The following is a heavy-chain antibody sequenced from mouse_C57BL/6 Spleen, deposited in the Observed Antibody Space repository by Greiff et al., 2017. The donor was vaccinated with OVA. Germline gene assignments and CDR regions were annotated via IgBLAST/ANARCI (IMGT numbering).Heavy chain of an antibody. CDR1: GFTFSDYG. Sequence: VQLKESGGGLVKPGGSLKLSCAASGFTFSDYGMHWVRQAPEKGLEWVAYISSGSSTIYYADTVKGRFTISRDNAKNTLFLQMPSLRSEDTAMYYCARARDYDGYFDVWGTGTTVTVSS. D-gene: IGHD2-4*01. V-gene: IGHV5-17*01. J-gene: IGHJ1*03. CDR3: ARARDYDGYFDV. CDR2: ISSGSSTI.